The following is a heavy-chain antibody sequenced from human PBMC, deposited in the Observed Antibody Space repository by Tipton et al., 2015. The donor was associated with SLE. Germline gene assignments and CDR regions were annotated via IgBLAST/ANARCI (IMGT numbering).Heavy chain of an antibody. D-gene: IGHD6-13*01. J-gene: IGHJ6*03. CDR2: IFTSGST. CDR1: GGSISSGSYF. CDR3: ARGAAAGYYYYYYMDV. V-gene: IGHV4-61*09. Sequence: TLSLTCTVSGGSISSGSYFWTWVRAPAGKGLEWVGHIFTSGSTNYNPSLKSRVTISVDTSKNQFSLRPSSVTAADTAVYYCARGAAAGYYYYYYMDVWGKGTTVTVSS.